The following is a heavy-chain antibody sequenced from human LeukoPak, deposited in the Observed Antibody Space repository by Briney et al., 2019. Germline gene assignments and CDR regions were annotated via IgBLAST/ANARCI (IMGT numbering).Heavy chain of an antibody. CDR2: IYHSGST. V-gene: IGHV4-30-2*05. D-gene: IGHD5-18*01. CDR3: ARGSHTAMVP. CDR1: GGSISSGGYS. J-gene: IGHJ4*02. Sequence: SQTLSLTCAVSGGSISSGGYSWRWIRQPPGKGLEWIGYIYHSGSTYYNPSLKSRVTISVDTSKNQFSLKLSSVTAADTAVYYCARGSHTAMVPWGQGTLVTVSS.